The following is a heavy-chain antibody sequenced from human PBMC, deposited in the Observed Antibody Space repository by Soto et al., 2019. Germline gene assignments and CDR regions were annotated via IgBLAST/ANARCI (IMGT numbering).Heavy chain of an antibody. J-gene: IGHJ4*02. V-gene: IGHV3-48*03. CDR1: GFTFSSYE. Sequence: GGSLRLSCAASGFTFSSYEMNWVRQAPGKGLEWDSYISSGGTTIYYADSVKGRFTISRDNAKNSLDLQMNSLRADDTAIYYCARALDFWSGYLSDWGQGTLVTVSS. D-gene: IGHD3-3*01. CDR3: ARALDFWSGYLSD. CDR2: ISSGGTTI.